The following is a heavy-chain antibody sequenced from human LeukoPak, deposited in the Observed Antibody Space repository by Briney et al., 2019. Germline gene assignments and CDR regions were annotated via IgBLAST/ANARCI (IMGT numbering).Heavy chain of an antibody. CDR2: MNPDSGNT. Sequence: KVSSRASGYTFISFDSNWVRQGTGQGLEWMGWMNPDSGNTGYAQKFQGRITMTRNTSTGTAYMELSSLRSEDTAVYYCARGRDSGSYLQVENSQPFYWGQGTLVTVSS. V-gene: IGHV1-8*01. CDR3: ARGRDSGSYLQVENSQPFY. D-gene: IGHD3-10*01. J-gene: IGHJ4*02. CDR1: GYTFISFD.